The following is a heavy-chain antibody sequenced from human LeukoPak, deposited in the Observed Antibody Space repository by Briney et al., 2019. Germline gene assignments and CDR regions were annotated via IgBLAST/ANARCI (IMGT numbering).Heavy chain of an antibody. J-gene: IGHJ4*02. CDR1: GFTFSSYA. CDR3: AKPTYYDSSGYSPFDY. D-gene: IGHD3-22*01. Sequence: PGGSLRLSCAASGFTFSSYAMSWVRQAPGKGLEWVSAISGSGGSTYYADSVKGRFTISRDNSKNTLYLQMNSLRAEDTAVYYCAKPTYYDSSGYSPFDYWGQGTLVTASS. V-gene: IGHV3-23*01. CDR2: ISGSGGST.